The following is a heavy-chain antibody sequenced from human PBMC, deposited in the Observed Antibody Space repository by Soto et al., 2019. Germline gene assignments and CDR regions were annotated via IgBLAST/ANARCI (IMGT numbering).Heavy chain of an antibody. D-gene: IGHD3-16*02. CDR2: IYPGDSDT. J-gene: IGHJ4*02. CDR1: GYSFTSYW. V-gene: IGHV5-51*01. CDR3: ARTLRLRELSTIDY. Sequence: GETLKISCKGSGYSFTSYWIGWVRQMPGKGLEWMGIIYPGDSDTRYSPSFQVQVTISAAKSISTAYLQWTSLKASDTAMYYCARTLRLRELSTIDYWGQRTLITV.